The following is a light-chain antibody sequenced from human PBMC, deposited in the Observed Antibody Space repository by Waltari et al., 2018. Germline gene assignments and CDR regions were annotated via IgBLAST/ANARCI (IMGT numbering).Light chain of an antibody. CDR2: NTN. V-gene: IGLV8-61*01. J-gene: IGLJ3*02. Sequence: QAVVTQEPSFSVYPGGTVTITCGLSSGSVSSSYDPSWYQQTPGQMPRTLIYNTNTRSSWVPDRFSGSILGNKAALTITGAQADDESDYYCVLYMGNGVLFGGGTKLTVL. CDR3: VLYMGNGVL. CDR1: SGSVSSSYD.